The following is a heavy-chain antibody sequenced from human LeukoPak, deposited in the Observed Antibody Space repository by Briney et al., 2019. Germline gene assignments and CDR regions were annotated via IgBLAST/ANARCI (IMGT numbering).Heavy chain of an antibody. J-gene: IGHJ4*02. Sequence: SETLSLTCAVYGGSFSGFYWSWIRQPPGKGLEWIGEINHSGSTNYNPSLKSRVTISVDTSKNQFSLKLSSVTAADTAVYYCASGVAARKGGSTGLIDYWGQGTLVTVSS. CDR3: ASGVAARKGGSTGLIDY. CDR2: INHSGST. V-gene: IGHV4-34*01. D-gene: IGHD6-6*01. CDR1: GGSFSGFY.